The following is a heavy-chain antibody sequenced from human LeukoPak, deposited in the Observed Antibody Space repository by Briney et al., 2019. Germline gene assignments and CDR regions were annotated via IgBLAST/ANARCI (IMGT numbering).Heavy chain of an antibody. J-gene: IGHJ6*02. CDR2: ISSSSSYI. D-gene: IGHD3-16*01. V-gene: IGHV3-21*01. CDR3: ARDGGMIRFGGQDV. Sequence: LGGSLRLSCAASGFTFSSYAMSWVRQAPGKGLEWVSSISSSSSYIYYADSVKGRFTISRDNAKNSLYLQMNSLRVEDTAVYYCARDGGMIRFGGQDVWGQGTTVTVS. CDR1: GFTFSSYA.